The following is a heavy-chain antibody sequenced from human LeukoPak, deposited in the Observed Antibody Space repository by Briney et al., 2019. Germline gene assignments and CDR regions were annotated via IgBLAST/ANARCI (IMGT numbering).Heavy chain of an antibody. CDR2: IKDDGTEK. D-gene: IGHD1/OR15-1a*01. V-gene: IGHV3-7*01. Sequence: GGSLRLSCAASGPTFRSSWMSWVRHLPGKGLKWLANIKDDGTEKYYLDSVKGRFNISRDNAKNSLFLQMNSLRPEDTAVYYCTRDYFRTWDYWGQGTLVTVSS. CDR1: GPTFRSSW. CDR3: TRDYFRTWDY. J-gene: IGHJ4*02.